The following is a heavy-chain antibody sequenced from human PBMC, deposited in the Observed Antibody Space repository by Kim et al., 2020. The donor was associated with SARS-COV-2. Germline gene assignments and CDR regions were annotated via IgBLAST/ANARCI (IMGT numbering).Heavy chain of an antibody. D-gene: IGHD4-4*01. CDR3: ANNPGAYSALKFDY. J-gene: IGHJ4*02. Sequence: FAATVKGRFTIPRDNSKNTLYLQMDSLGVEDTAVYYCANNPGAYSALKFDYRGQGTLVTVST. V-gene: IGHV3-23*01.